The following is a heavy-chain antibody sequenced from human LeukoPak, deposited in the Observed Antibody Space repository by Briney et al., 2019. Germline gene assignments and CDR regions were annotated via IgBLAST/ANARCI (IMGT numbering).Heavy chain of an antibody. CDR1: GGTSSSYA. J-gene: IGHJ4*02. Sequence: ASVKVSCKASGGTSSSYAISWVRQAPGQGLEWMGRIIPIFGTANYAQKFQGRVTITTDESTSTAYMELSSLRSEDTAVYYCARAPDTAMVIDYFDCWGQGTLVTVSS. CDR3: ARAPDTAMVIDYFDC. D-gene: IGHD5-18*01. V-gene: IGHV1-69*05. CDR2: IIPIFGTA.